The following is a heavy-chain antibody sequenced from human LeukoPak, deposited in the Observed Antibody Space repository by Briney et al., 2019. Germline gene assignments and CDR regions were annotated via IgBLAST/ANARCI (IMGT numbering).Heavy chain of an antibody. V-gene: IGHV4-30-2*01. D-gene: IGHD6-25*01. CDR3: AREYSSVHDAFDI. J-gene: IGHJ3*02. CDR2: IYHSGST. CDR1: GGSISSGGYS. Sequence: SETLSLTCAVSGGSISSGGYSWSWIRQPPGKGLEWIGYIYHSGSTYYNPSLKSRVTISVDRSKNQFSLKLSSVTAADTAVYYCAREYSSVHDAFDIWGQGTMVTVSS.